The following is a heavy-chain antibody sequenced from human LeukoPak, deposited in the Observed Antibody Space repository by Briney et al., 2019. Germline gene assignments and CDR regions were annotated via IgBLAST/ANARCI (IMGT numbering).Heavy chain of an antibody. CDR2: IIPIFGTA. V-gene: IGHV1-69*05. CDR1: GGTFSSYA. D-gene: IGHD3-16*01. Sequence: SVKVSCKASGGTFSSYAISRVRQAPGQGLEWMGGIIPIFGTANYAQKFQGRVTITTDKSTSTAYMELSSLRSEDTAVYYCARDLSDRGGFDYWGQGTLVTVSS. J-gene: IGHJ4*02. CDR3: ARDLSDRGGFDY.